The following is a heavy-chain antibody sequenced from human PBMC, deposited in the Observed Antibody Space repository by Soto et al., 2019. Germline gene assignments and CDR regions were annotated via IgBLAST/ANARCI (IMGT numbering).Heavy chain of an antibody. D-gene: IGHD5-18*01. J-gene: IGHJ4*02. CDR2: ISYDGSDK. CDR1: GFTFSSYG. V-gene: IGHV3-30*18. Sequence: QVQLVESGGGVVQPGRSLRLSCAASGFTFSSYGMHWVRQAPGKGLEWVAVISYDGSDKFYATSVKGRFTISKDNSKNNLYLQMNSLRAEDTAVYYCAKAGYSYGFPPDYWGQGTLVTVSS. CDR3: AKAGYSYGFPPDY.